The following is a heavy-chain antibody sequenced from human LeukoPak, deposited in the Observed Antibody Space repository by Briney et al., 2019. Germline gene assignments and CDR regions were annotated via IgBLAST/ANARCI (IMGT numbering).Heavy chain of an antibody. CDR1: GFTFSTSA. J-gene: IGHJ5*02. D-gene: IGHD4-17*01. Sequence: PGRSVRLSCAASGFTFSTSAMHWVRQAPGKGLEWVAVISYDGTNKYYADSVKGRFTISRDNSKNTLYLQMNSLRGEDTAVYFCASPMASGHRDYDWFDPWGQGTLVTVSS. V-gene: IGHV3-30-3*01. CDR3: ASPMASGHRDYDWFDP. CDR2: ISYDGTNK.